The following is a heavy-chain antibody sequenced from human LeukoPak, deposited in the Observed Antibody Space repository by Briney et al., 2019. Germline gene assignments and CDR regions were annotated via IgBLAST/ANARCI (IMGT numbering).Heavy chain of an antibody. J-gene: IGHJ4*02. V-gene: IGHV4-59*01. CDR3: AREDGDSIDY. CDR1: GGSISSYY. CDR2: IYYSGST. Sequence: PSETLSLTCSVSGGSISSYYWSWIRQPPGKGLEWIGYIYYSGSTNYNPSLKSRVTISVDTSKNQFSLKLSSVTAADTAVYYCAREDGDSIDYWGQGTLVTVSS. D-gene: IGHD4-17*01.